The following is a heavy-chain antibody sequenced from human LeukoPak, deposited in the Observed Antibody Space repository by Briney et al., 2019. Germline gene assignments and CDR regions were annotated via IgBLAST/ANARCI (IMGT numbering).Heavy chain of an antibody. CDR2: IYHSGST. CDR1: GGSISSGGYS. CDR3: DRGPYYYDSSGYYTLDP. D-gene: IGHD3-22*01. J-gene: IGHJ5*02. Sequence: PSETLSLTCAVSGGSISSGGYSWSWIRQPPGKGLEWIGYIYHSGSTYYNPSLKSRVTISVDRSKNQFSLKLSSVTAADTAVYYCDRGPYYYDSSGYYTLDPWGQGTLVTVSS. V-gene: IGHV4-30-2*01.